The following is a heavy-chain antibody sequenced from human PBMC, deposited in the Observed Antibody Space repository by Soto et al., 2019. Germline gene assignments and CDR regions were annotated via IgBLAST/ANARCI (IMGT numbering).Heavy chain of an antibody. Sequence: SGPTLVNPTQTLTLTCTFSGFSLSTSGVGVGWTRQPPGKALEWLALIYWDDVKRYSPSLKSRLTITKDTSKNQVVLTMTNMDPVDTATYYCAYAPAHGSGISTSYFDYWGQGTLVTVSS. CDR3: AYAPAHGSGISTSYFDY. J-gene: IGHJ4*02. D-gene: IGHD3-10*01. CDR1: GFSLSTSGVG. V-gene: IGHV2-5*02. CDR2: IYWDDVK.